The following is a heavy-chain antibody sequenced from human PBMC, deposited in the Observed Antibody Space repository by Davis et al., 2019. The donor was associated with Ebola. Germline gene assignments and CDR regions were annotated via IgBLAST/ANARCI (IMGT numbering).Heavy chain of an antibody. Sequence: PGGSLRLSCAASGFTFSSYAMHWVRQAPGKGLEWVAVISYDGSNKYYADSVKGRFTISRDNSKNTLYLQMNSLRAEDTAVYYCARDCGVAVAGTGFDYWGQGTLVTVSS. J-gene: IGHJ4*02. CDR2: ISYDGSNK. D-gene: IGHD6-19*01. CDR1: GFTFSSYA. V-gene: IGHV3-30*04. CDR3: ARDCGVAVAGTGFDY.